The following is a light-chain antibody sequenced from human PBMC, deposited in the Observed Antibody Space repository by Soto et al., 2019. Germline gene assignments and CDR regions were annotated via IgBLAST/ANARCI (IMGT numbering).Light chain of an antibody. V-gene: IGLV1-44*01. CDR2: SDN. Sequence: QSVLTQPPSASGTPGQRVTISCSGSSSNIGTNTVIWYQQLPGAAPKLLIYSDNQRPSGVTDRFAGSKSGTSASLAIRGLQSEDEADYHCAAWDVSLVVFGGGTKVTVL. CDR3: AAWDVSLVV. CDR1: SSNIGTNT. J-gene: IGLJ2*01.